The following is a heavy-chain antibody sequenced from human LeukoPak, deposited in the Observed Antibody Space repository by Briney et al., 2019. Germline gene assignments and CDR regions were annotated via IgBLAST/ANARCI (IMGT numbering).Heavy chain of an antibody. CDR3: ARDRGAAAGN. V-gene: IGHV3-53*01. J-gene: IGHJ4*02. D-gene: IGHD6-13*01. Sequence: GGSLRLSCAASGFNVSNNYMSGVRQAPGKGLEWVSVIYRGGSTYYADSVKGRFIMSRDNSKNTVYLQMDSLRAEDTAVYYCARDRGAAAGNWGQGTLVTGSS. CDR2: IYRGGST. CDR1: GFNVSNNY.